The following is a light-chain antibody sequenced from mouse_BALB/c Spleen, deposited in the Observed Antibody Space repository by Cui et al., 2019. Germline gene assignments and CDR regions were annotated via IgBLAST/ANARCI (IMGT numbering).Light chain of an antibody. CDR2: STS. J-gene: IGKJ4*01. CDR1: SKVSY. V-gene: IGKV4-57*01. Sequence: QLVLTESPALMSASPGEKLTITCSASSKVSYMHWFQQKPGTSPKLWIYSTSNLASGVPARFSGSGSGTSYSLTISRMEAEDAATYYCQQRSSYPFTFGAGTKLEIK. CDR3: QQRSSYPFT.